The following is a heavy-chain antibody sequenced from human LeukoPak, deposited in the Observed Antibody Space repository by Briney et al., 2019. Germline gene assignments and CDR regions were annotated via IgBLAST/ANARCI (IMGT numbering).Heavy chain of an antibody. CDR1: GGSISSYY. V-gene: IGHV4-59*01. CDR2: IYYSGST. Sequence: PSETLSLTCTVSGGSISSYYWSWIRQPPGKGLEWIGYIYYSGSTNYNPSLKSRVTISVDTSKNQFSLKLSSVTAADTAVYYCARDCYFDSCYWGQGTLVTVSS. D-gene: IGHD2-15*01. J-gene: IGHJ4*02. CDR3: ARDCYFDSCY.